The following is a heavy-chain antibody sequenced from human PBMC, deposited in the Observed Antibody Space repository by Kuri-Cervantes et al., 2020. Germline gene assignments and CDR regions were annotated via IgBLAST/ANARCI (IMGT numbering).Heavy chain of an antibody. V-gene: IGHV1-69*06. J-gene: IGHJ5*02. D-gene: IGHD4-17*01. Sequence: SVKVSCKASGYTFTGYYMHWVRQAPGQGLEWMGGIIPIFGTANYAQKFQGRVTITADKSTSTAYMELSSLRSEDTAVYYCARCYGDYGLDWFDLWGQGTLVTVSS. CDR2: IIPIFGTA. CDR3: ARCYGDYGLDWFDL. CDR1: GYTFTGYY.